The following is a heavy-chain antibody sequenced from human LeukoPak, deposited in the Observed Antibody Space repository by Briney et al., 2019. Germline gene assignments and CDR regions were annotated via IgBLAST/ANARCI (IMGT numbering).Heavy chain of an antibody. CDR1: GYSFTSYW. CDR2: IDPSDSYT. V-gene: IGHV5-10-1*01. Sequence: GESLKISCKGSGYSFTSYWIGWVRQMPGKGLEWMGRIDPSDSYTNYSPSFQGHVTISADKSISTSYLQWSSLKASDTAMYYCARHGSYSSSWYVHYGMDVWGQGTTVTVSS. J-gene: IGHJ6*02. D-gene: IGHD6-13*01. CDR3: ARHGSYSSSWYVHYGMDV.